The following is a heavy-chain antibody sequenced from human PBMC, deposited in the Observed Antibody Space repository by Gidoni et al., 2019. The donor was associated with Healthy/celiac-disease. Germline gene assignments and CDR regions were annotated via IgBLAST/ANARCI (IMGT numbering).Heavy chain of an antibody. Sequence: QVQLVQSGAEVKKPGSSVKVSCKASGGPFSSYAISWVRQAPGQGLEWMGGIIPIFGTANYAQKFQGRVTITADKSTSTAYMELSSLRSEDTAVYYCARAPHGILGVFWYYYYGMDVCGQGTTVTVSS. J-gene: IGHJ6*02. D-gene: IGHD2-8*02. CDR2: IIPIFGTA. CDR1: GGPFSSYA. V-gene: IGHV1-69*06. CDR3: ARAPHGILGVFWYYYYGMDV.